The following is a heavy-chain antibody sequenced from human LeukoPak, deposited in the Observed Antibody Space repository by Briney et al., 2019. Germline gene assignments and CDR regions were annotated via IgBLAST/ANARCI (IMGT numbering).Heavy chain of an antibody. Sequence: SETVSLTCTVSGGSISRSSYYWGWIRQPPGKGQECIGSIYYSGSTYYNPPLKSRVTISVDTSKNQFSRKVSSETAADTAVYYCASTDYYDSSGHQPYYFDYWGQGTLVTVSS. D-gene: IGHD3-22*01. J-gene: IGHJ4*02. V-gene: IGHV4-39*01. CDR1: GGSISRSSYY. CDR2: IYYSGST. CDR3: ASTDYYDSSGHQPYYFDY.